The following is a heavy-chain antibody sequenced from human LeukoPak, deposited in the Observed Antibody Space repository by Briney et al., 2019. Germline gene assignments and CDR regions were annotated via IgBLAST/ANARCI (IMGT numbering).Heavy chain of an antibody. CDR3: ARQGVNATIVQVMYAFDI. J-gene: IGHJ3*02. CDR2: INHSGST. Sequence: SQTLSLTCAVYGGSFSGYYWSWIRQPPGKGLEWIGEINHSGSTNYNPSLKSRLTMSVGTSKNQFSLQLSSVTAADTAVYYCARQGVNATIVQVMYAFDIWGQGTMVTVSS. V-gene: IGHV4-34*01. CDR1: GGSFSGYY. D-gene: IGHD3-10*01.